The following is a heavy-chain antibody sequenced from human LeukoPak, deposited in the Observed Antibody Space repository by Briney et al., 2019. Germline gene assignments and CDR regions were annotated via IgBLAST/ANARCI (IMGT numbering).Heavy chain of an antibody. CDR3: AGGTPEINGKEIAAAGDFDY. CDR1: GYTFTSYG. D-gene: IGHD6-13*01. CDR2: ISAYNGNA. J-gene: IGHJ4*02. V-gene: IGHV1-18*01. Sequence: GASVKVSCKASGYTFTSYGISWVRQAPGQGLEWMGWISAYNGNANYAQKLQGRVTMTTDTSTSTAYMELRSLRSDDTAVYYCAGGTPEINGKEIAAAGDFDYWGQGTLVTVSS.